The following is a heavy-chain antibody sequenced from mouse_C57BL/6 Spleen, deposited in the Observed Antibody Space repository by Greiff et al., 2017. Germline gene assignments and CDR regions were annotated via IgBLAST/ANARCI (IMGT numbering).Heavy chain of an antibody. V-gene: IGHV1-5*01. CDR3: TRGHYYGSSYIDY. CDR2: TYPGNSDT. D-gene: IGHD1-1*01. Sequence: DVQLQESGTVLARPGASVKMSCKTSGYTFTSYWMHWVKQRPGQGREWIGATYPGNSDTSYNQKFKGKAKLTAVTSASTAYMELSSLTNEDSAVYYCTRGHYYGSSYIDYWGQGTTLTVSS. J-gene: IGHJ2*01. CDR1: GYTFTSYW.